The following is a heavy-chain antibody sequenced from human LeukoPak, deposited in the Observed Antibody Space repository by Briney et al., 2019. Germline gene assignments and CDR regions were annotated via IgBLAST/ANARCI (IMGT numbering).Heavy chain of an antibody. CDR2: ISTSGTI. CDR3: AKATGTLGN. CDR1: GFTFSSYE. J-gene: IGHJ4*02. D-gene: IGHD1-1*01. V-gene: IGHV3-48*03. Sequence: GGSLRLSCAASGFTFSSYEMNWVRQAPGKGLEWVSYISTSGTIYYADSVKGRFTISRDNAKNSLYLQMNSLTAEDTAIYYCAKATGTLGNWGQGTLVTVSS.